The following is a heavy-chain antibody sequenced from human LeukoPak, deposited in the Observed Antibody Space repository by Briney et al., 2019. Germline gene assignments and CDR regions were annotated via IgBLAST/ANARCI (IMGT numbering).Heavy chain of an antibody. J-gene: IGHJ3*02. CDR1: GYTFTSYG. Sequence: ASVKVSCKASGYTFTSYGISWVRQAPGQGLEWMGWISAYNGNTNYAQKFQGWVTMTRDTSISTAYMELSRLRSDDTAVYYCARWAHAFDIWGQGTMVTVSS. CDR2: ISAYNGNT. CDR3: ARWAHAFDI. V-gene: IGHV1-18*01.